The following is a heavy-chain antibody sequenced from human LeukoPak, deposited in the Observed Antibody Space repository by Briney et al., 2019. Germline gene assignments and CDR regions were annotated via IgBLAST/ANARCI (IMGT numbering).Heavy chain of an antibody. Sequence: LETLSLTCTVSGGSISSYYWSWIRQPAGKGLEWIGRIYTSGSTNYNPSLKSRVTMSVDTSKNQFSLKLSSVTATDTGVYYCARHFRQVAEFDYWGQGTLVTVSS. CDR3: ARHFRQVAEFDY. CDR1: GGSISSYY. CDR2: IYTSGST. D-gene: IGHD5-12*01. V-gene: IGHV4-4*07. J-gene: IGHJ4*02.